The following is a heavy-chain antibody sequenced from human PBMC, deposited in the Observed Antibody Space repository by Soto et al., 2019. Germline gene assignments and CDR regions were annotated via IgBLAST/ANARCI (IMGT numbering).Heavy chain of an antibody. CDR1: GGSISSGGYY. J-gene: IGHJ4*02. V-gene: IGHV4-31*03. D-gene: IGHD1-1*01. CDR2: IYYSGST. Sequence: SETLSLTCTVSGGSISSGGYYWSWIRQHPGKGLEWIGYIYYSGSTYYNPSLKSRVTISVDTSKNQFSLKLSSVTAADTAVYYCAKDPRGLERRFYWGQGTLVTVSS. CDR3: AKDPRGLERRFY.